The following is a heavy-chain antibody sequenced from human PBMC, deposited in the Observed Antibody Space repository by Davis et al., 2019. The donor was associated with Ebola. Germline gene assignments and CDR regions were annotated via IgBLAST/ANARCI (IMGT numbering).Heavy chain of an antibody. CDR2: INSDGSST. CDR1: GFTFSSYW. Sequence: GESLKISCAASGFTFSSYWMHWVRQAPGKGLVWVSRINSDGSSTSYADSVRGRFTISSDNSRNTLYLQMNSLRPEDTAVYYCARPHDYGDYQIHWGQGTLVTVSS. J-gene: IGHJ4*02. CDR3: ARPHDYGDYQIH. D-gene: IGHD4-17*01. V-gene: IGHV3-74*01.